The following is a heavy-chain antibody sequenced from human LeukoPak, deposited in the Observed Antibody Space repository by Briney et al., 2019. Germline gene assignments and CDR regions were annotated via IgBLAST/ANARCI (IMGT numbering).Heavy chain of an antibody. CDR2: IYYSGST. CDR1: GGSISSGGYY. Sequence: SETLSLTCTVSGGSISSGGYYWSWIRQHPGKGLEWIGYIYYSGSTYYNPSLKSRVTISVDTSKNQFSLKLSSVTAADTAVYYCASLPYSGYDCDYWGQGTLVTVSS. J-gene: IGHJ4*02. V-gene: IGHV4-31*03. D-gene: IGHD5-12*01. CDR3: ASLPYSGYDCDY.